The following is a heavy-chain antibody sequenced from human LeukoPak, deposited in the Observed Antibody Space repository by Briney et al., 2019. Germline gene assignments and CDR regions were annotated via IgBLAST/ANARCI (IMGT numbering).Heavy chain of an antibody. J-gene: IGHJ5*02. CDR3: ARDLIAAAGTNLVPGWFDP. D-gene: IGHD6-13*01. CDR2: ISSSGSYI. CDR1: GFTFSSYS. V-gene: IGHV3-21*01. Sequence: PGGSLRLSCAASGFTFSSYSMNWVRQAPGKGLEWVSSISSSGSYIYYADSVKGRFTISRDNAKNSLYLQMNSLRAEDTAVYYCARDLIAAAGTNLVPGWFDPWGQGTLVTVSS.